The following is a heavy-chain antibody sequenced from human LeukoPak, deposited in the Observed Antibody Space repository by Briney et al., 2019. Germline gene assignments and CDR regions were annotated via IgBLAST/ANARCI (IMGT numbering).Heavy chain of an antibody. Sequence: PSETLSPTCTVSGGSMSSYYWSWIRQPPGKRLEWIGYIYYSGSTNYNPSLESRVTISVDTSSNQFSLKLSSVTAADTAVYYCARHYYGSGSYYSNFGYWGQGTLVTVSS. V-gene: IGHV4-59*08. D-gene: IGHD3-10*01. CDR1: GGSMSSYY. CDR2: IYYSGST. CDR3: ARHYYGSGSYYSNFGY. J-gene: IGHJ4*02.